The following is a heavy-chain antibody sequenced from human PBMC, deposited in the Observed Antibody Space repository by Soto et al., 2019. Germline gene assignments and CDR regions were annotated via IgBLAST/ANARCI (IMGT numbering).Heavy chain of an antibody. V-gene: IGHV4-59*08. CDR2: IYYSGST. J-gene: IGHJ3*01. D-gene: IGHD4-4*01. CDR3: SRRTVRRLLDSFDF. Sequence: SETLSLTCTVSGGSISSYYWSWIRQPPGKGLEWIGYIYYSGSTNYNPSLKSRVTISVDTSKNQFSLKLSSVTAADTAVYYCSRRTVRRLLDSFDFWGQRTMGSGSS. CDR1: GGSISSYY.